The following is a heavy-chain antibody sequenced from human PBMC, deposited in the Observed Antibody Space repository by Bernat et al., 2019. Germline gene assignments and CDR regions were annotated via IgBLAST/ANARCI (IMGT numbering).Heavy chain of an antibody. CDR3: ASNDTRGNAFDP. J-gene: IGHJ3*01. Sequence: QVQLVQSGTEVKKPGSSVKVSCKASGGIFSSYTISWVRQAPGQGLEWMGRIIPILGIANYAQKFQGRVTITADKSTSTAYMELSSLRSEDTAVYYCASNDTRGNAFDPWGQGTMVTVSS. D-gene: IGHD3-22*01. CDR2: IIPILGIA. CDR1: GGIFSSYT. V-gene: IGHV1-69*02.